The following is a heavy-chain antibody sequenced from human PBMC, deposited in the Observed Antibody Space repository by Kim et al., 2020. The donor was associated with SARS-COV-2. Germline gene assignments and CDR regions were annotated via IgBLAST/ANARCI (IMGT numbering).Heavy chain of an antibody. V-gene: IGHV4-59*01. D-gene: IGHD3-9*01. Sequence: STNNTPTLKSRVPISVDTSKNQCALKLSSVTAADTAVYYCARDSTGYLDYWGQGTLVTVSS. J-gene: IGHJ4*02. CDR3: ARDSTGYLDY. CDR2: ST.